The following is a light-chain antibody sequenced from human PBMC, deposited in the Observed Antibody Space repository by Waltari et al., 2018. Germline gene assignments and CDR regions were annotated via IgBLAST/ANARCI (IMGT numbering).Light chain of an antibody. J-gene: IGKJ1*01. CDR1: QSVSGF. V-gene: IGKV3-20*01. Sequence: EIVLTQSPGPLSLSPGERATLACRASQSVSGFLAWYKQKPGQAPRLLIYHASNRATGIPDRFSGSGSGTDFSLTISRLEPEDFAVYYCQNHEKLPATFGQGTKVEI. CDR3: QNHEKLPAT. CDR2: HAS.